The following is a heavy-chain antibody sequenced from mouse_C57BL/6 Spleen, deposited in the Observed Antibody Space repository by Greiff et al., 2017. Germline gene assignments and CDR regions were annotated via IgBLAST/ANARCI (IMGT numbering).Heavy chain of an antibody. Sequence: VQLQQPGAELVKPGASVKLSCKASGFTFNSYWMHWVKQRPGRGLEWIGRIDPNSGGTKYTEKFKGKATLTADKPSSTAYMQLSRLTSKDSAVYYCARSNYGSSPYDYAMDYWGQGTSVTVSP. CDR1: GFTFNSYW. D-gene: IGHD1-1*01. J-gene: IGHJ4*01. CDR2: IDPNSGGT. CDR3: ARSNYGSSPYDYAMDY. V-gene: IGHV1-72*01.